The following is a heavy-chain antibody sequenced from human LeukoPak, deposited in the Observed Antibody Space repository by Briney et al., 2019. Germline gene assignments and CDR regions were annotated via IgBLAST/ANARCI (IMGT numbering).Heavy chain of an antibody. CDR1: GYTFTSYY. Sequence: ASVKVSCKASGYTFTSYYMHWVRQAPGQGLEWMGIINPSGGSTSYAQKFQGRVTMTRDTSTSTVYMELSSLRSEDTAVYYCASSRGVGAAAGTDWGQGTLVTVSS. CDR2: INPSGGST. CDR3: ASSRGVGAAAGTD. D-gene: IGHD6-13*01. V-gene: IGHV1-46*01. J-gene: IGHJ4*02.